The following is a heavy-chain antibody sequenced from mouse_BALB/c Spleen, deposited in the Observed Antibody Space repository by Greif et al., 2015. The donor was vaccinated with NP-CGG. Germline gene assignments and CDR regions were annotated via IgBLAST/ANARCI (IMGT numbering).Heavy chain of an antibody. J-gene: IGHJ4*01. CDR1: GFTFSDYY. CDR3: ASPAYYGNFADY. D-gene: IGHD2-10*01. V-gene: IGHV5-4*02. CDR2: ISDGGSYT. Sequence: EVMLVESGGGLVKPGGSLKLSCAASGFTFSDYYMYWVRQTPEKRLEWVATISDGGSYTYYPDSVRGRFTISRDNAKNNLYLQMSSLESEDTAMYYCASPAYYGNFADYWGQGTSVTVSS.